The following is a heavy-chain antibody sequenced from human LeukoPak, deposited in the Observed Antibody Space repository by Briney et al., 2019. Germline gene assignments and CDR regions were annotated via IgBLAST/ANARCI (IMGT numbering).Heavy chain of an antibody. Sequence: ASVKVSCKTSGYTFTSYYMHWARQAPGQGLEWMGIINPSGGSTNYAQKFQGRVTMTRDTSTSTVYMELSSLRSEDTAVYYCARDQGLTGYFDYWGQGSLVTVSS. J-gene: IGHJ4*02. CDR2: INPSGGST. CDR3: ARDQGLTGYFDY. CDR1: GYTFTSYY. V-gene: IGHV1-46*01. D-gene: IGHD3-9*01.